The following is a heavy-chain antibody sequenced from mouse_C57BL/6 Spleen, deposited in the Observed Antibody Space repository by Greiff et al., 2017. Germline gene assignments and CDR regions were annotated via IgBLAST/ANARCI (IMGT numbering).Heavy chain of an antibody. CDR2: IYPGSGST. CDR3: ARWTAQATFAY. CDR1: GYTFTSYW. D-gene: IGHD3-2*02. V-gene: IGHV1-55*01. Sequence: QVQLQQPGAELVKPGASVKMSCKASGYTFTSYWITWLKQRPGQGLEWIGDIYPGSGSTNYNEKFKSKATLTVDTSSSTSYMQLSSLTSEDSAVYYCARWTAQATFAYWGQGTLVTVSA. J-gene: IGHJ3*01.